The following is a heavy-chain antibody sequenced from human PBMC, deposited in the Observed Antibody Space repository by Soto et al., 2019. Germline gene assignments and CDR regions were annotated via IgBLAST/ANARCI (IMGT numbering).Heavy chain of an antibody. CDR3: ASRIAARPGDYYYGMDV. J-gene: IGHJ6*02. Sequence: SVTPYLTFAFDGSSFLGSYWSWISRSPGGGLEWIGEISHSGSTNYNPSLKSRVTISVDTSKNQFSLKLSSVTAADTAVYYCASRIAARPGDYYYGMDVWGQGTTVTVSS. CDR1: GSSFLGSY. D-gene: IGHD6-6*01. V-gene: IGHV4-34*01. CDR2: ISHSGST.